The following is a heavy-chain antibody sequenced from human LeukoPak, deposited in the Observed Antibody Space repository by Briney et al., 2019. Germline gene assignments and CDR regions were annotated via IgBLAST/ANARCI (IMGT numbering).Heavy chain of an antibody. V-gene: IGHV3-48*01. J-gene: IGHJ4*02. CDR1: RFTFSTYS. CDR2: IDDVGSII. Sequence: GGSLRLSCAASRFTFSTYSMNWVRQAPGKGLEWISHIDDVGSIIYYADSVKGRFTISRDNAENSLHLQMNSLRAEDTAVYYCARDWLPSCRTNTCHVDFWGQGTLVTVSS. CDR3: ARDWLPSCRTNTCHVDF. D-gene: IGHD2-8*01.